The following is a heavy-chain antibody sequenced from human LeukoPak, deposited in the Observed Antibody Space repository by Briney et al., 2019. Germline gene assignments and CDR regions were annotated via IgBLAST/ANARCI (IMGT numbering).Heavy chain of an antibody. D-gene: IGHD1-26*01. CDR2: ISGSGGSS. Sequence: GGSLRLSCAASGFTFSSYAMSWVRQAPGKGLEWVSAISGSGGSSDYADSVKGRFTISRDNSKNTLYLQMNSLRAEDTAVYSCAKATRGSHLRGLDCWGQGTLVTVSS. J-gene: IGHJ4*02. CDR1: GFTFSSYA. CDR3: AKATRGSHLRGLDC. V-gene: IGHV3-23*01.